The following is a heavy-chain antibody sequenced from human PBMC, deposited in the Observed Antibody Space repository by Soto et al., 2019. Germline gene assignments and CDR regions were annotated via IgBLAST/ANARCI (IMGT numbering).Heavy chain of an antibody. CDR1: GFTFRSFT. CDR3: TRDASRDSSARGWFDP. J-gene: IGHJ5*02. Sequence: GGSLRLSCAASGFTFRSFTMNWVRQAPGKGLEWVSTISSNSAYIYYTDALRGRFTISRDNAKNSLNLQMNSLRAEDTAVYYFTRDASRDSSARGWFDPWGPGTLVTVSA. CDR2: ISSNSAYI. V-gene: IGHV3-21*01. D-gene: IGHD6-13*01.